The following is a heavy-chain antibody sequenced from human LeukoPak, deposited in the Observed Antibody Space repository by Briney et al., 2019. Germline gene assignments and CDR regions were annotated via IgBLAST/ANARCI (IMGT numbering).Heavy chain of an antibody. J-gene: IGHJ4*02. CDR2: IYPGDSDT. V-gene: IGHV5-51*01. Sequence: GESLQISCKGSGYSFTSCWIGWVRQMPGKGLEWMGIIYPGDSDTRYSPSFQGQVTISADKSISTAYLQWSSLKASDTAMYYCARHHWSSYDFWSGYSPFDYWGQGTLVTVSS. D-gene: IGHD3-3*01. CDR1: GYSFTSCW. CDR3: ARHHWSSYDFWSGYSPFDY.